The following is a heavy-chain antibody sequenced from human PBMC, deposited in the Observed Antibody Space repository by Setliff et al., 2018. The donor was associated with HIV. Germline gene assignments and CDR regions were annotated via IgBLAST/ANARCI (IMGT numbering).Heavy chain of an antibody. D-gene: IGHD3-3*01. Sequence: GASVKVSCKTSGYTFTASYLHWVRQAPGQGLQWMGWMHPNSGATKYAQKFRDRVTLTGDTSISTASMELSSLKSDDTAMYYCATSTSRFFWNGFYQGGFGSRNSHSFENWGRGTLVTVSS. CDR1: GYTFTASY. J-gene: IGHJ4*02. CDR2: MHPNSGAT. V-gene: IGHV1-2*02. CDR3: ATSTSRFFWNGFYQGGFGSRNSHSFEN.